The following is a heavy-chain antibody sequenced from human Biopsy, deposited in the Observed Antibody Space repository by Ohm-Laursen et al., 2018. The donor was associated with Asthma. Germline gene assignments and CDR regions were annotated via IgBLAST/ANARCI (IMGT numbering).Heavy chain of an antibody. D-gene: IGHD6-19*01. CDR3: AREGVAGTHIED. CDR1: RFTYE. Sequence: SLRLSCTAARFTYEMHWVRQAPGKGLEWVAVISYDGSSIYYADSVKGRFTTSRDNSKNTLSLQMNSLTAEDTAVYYCAREGVAGTHIEDWGQGTLVTVSS. V-gene: IGHV3-30-3*01. CDR2: ISYDGSSI. J-gene: IGHJ4*02.